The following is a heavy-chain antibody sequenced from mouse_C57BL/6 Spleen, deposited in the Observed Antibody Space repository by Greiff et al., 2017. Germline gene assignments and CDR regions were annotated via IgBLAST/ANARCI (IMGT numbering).Heavy chain of an antibody. CDR3: ARRGYYGSRGDYYAMDY. CDR1: GFTFSDYG. CDR2: ISSGSSTI. D-gene: IGHD1-1*01. J-gene: IGHJ4*01. Sequence: EVKLMESGGGLVKPGGSLKLSCAASGFTFSDYGMHWVAYISSGSSTIYYADTVKGRFTISRDNAKNPLFLQMTSLRSEDTAMYYCARRGYYGSRGDYYAMDYWGQGTSVTVSS. V-gene: IGHV5-17*01.